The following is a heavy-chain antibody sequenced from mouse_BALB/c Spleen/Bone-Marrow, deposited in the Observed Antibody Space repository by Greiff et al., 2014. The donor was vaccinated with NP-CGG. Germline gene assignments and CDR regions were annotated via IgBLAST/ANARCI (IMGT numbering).Heavy chain of an antibody. Sequence: VQLVESGGGLVKSGGSLKLSCAASGFSFSNYGMSCVRQTPEKRLEWVATISGDGRYTFYSDSVKGRFTISRDNAKNNLYLQLSSLRSEDTALYYCARHAYYDQTEVSFVYWGQGTLVTVSA. D-gene: IGHD2-4*01. V-gene: IGHV5-9-2*01. CDR1: GFSFSNYG. CDR2: ISGDGRYT. CDR3: ARHAYYDQTEVSFVY. J-gene: IGHJ3*01.